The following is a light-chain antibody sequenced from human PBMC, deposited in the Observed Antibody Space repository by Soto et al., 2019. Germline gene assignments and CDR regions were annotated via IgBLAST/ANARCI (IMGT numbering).Light chain of an antibody. CDR2: GAS. J-gene: IGKJ1*01. CDR3: QQYNNWPRWA. CDR1: QSVSNN. V-gene: IGKV3-15*01. Sequence: EIVMTQSPATLSVSPGERATLSCRASQSVSNNLAWYQQKHGQAPRLLFYGASTRATGIPARFSGSGSGTDFTLTNSSLLSEDFAVYFCQQYNNWPRWAFGQGTRVEIK.